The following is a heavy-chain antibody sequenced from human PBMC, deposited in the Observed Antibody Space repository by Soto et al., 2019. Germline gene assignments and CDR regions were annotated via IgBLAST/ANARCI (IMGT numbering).Heavy chain of an antibody. Sequence: EVQLVETGGGLIQPGGSLRLSCAASGFAVSSNYMSWVRQAPGKGLEWVSVIYGDGTTYYADSVNGRFTISRDTSKNTLYLHMNSLRAEDTAVYYCARDSCSGGSCYWGFVYWGQGTLVTVSS. D-gene: IGHD2-15*01. CDR2: IYGDGTT. J-gene: IGHJ4*02. CDR3: ARDSCSGGSCYWGFVY. CDR1: GFAVSSNY. V-gene: IGHV3-53*02.